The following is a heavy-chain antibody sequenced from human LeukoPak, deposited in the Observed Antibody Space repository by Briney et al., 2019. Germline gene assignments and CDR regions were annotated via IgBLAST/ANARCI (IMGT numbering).Heavy chain of an antibody. D-gene: IGHD4-17*01. J-gene: IGHJ4*02. V-gene: IGHV4-4*07. CDR2: IYTSGST. CDR3: ARGNKRYGDPTYYFDY. Sequence: PSETLSLTCTVSGGSISSYYWSWIRQPAGKGLEWIGRIYTSGSTNYNPSLKGRVTMSVDTSKNQFSLKLSSVTAADTAVYYCARGNKRYGDPTYYFDYWGQGTLVTVSS. CDR1: GGSISSYY.